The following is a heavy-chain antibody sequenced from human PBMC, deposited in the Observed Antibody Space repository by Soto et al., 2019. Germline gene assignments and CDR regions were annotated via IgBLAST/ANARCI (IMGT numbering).Heavy chain of an antibody. V-gene: IGHV3-15*01. CDR1: GFTFSNAC. CDR2: IKTKTDGGTT. J-gene: IGHJ4*02. D-gene: IGHD5-18*01. CDR3: TTGTWIQLWLPDY. Sequence: EVQLVESGGGLVKPGGSLRLSCVASGFTFSNACMTWVRQAPGKGLEWVGHIKTKTDGGTTDYAAPVKGRFTISRDDSKNTLYLQMNSLKTDDTAVYYCTTGTWIQLWLPDYWGQGTLVTVSS.